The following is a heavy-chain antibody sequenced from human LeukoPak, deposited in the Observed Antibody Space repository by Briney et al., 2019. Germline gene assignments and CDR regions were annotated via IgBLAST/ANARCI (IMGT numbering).Heavy chain of an antibody. CDR3: AKDYGGNYFDY. V-gene: IGHV3-33*06. D-gene: IGHD4-23*01. CDR2: IWYDGSNK. CDR1: GFTFSSYG. J-gene: IGHJ4*02. Sequence: PGGSLSLSCAASGFTFSSYGMHWVRQAPGKGLEWVAVIWYDGSNKYYADSVKGRFTISRDNSKNTLYLQMNSLRAEDTAVYYCAKDYGGNYFDYWGQGTLVTVSS.